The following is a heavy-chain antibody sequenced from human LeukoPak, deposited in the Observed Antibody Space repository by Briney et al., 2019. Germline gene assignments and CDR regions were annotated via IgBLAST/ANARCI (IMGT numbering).Heavy chain of an antibody. J-gene: IGHJ4*02. D-gene: IGHD3-9*01. CDR3: GRGGLTGQMAAFDY. CDR1: GFTFSSYW. V-gene: IGHV3-74*01. CDR2: INSDGGRT. Sequence: GGSLRLSCAAPGFTFSSYWMHWGRQAPGKGLEWVSRINSDGGRTTYAGSVKGRFTIARDNANNTMYLQMSSLRADDSAVYYCGRGGLTGQMAAFDYWGQGALVTVST.